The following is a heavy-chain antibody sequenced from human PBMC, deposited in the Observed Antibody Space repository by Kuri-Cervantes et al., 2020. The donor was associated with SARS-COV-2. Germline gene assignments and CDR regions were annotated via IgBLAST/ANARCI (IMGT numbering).Heavy chain of an antibody. V-gene: IGHV3-73*01. D-gene: IGHD1-26*01. CDR1: GFLFSASA. CDR3: AREGWELLDY. CDR2: VRGKANNYAT. Sequence: GESLKISCEVSGFLFSASAIHWVRQASGKGLEWVGRVRGKANNYATAYAASVKGRFTISRDNSKNTLYLQMNSLRAEDTAVYYCAREGWELLDYWGQGTRVTVSS. J-gene: IGHJ4*02.